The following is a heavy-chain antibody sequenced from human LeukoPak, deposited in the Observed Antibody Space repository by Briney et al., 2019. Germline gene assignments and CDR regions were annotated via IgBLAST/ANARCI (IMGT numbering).Heavy chain of an antibody. V-gene: IGHV4-59*01. CDR2: IYYSGST. D-gene: IGHD3-22*01. CDR3: ARVTGYVIEDYFDY. CDR1: GGSISSSH. J-gene: IGHJ4*02. Sequence: PSETLSLTCTVSGGSISSSHWNWIRQSPGKGLEWIGYIYYSGSTNYNPSLKSRVTISVDTSKNQFSLKLRSVTAADTAVYYCARVTGYVIEDYFDYWGQGTLVTVSS.